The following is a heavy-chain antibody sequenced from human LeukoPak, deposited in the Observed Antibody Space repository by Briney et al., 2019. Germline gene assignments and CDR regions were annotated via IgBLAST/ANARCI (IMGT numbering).Heavy chain of an antibody. Sequence: GGSLRLSCAASGFTFSSYWMHWVRQAPGKGLVWVSRINSDGSSTSYADSVKGRFTISRDNAKNTLYLQMNSLRAEDTAVYYCAREASGYYDSSGYSFDYWGQGTLVTVSS. V-gene: IGHV3-74*01. J-gene: IGHJ4*02. CDR2: INSDGSST. CDR3: AREASGYYDSSGYSFDY. CDR1: GFTFSSYW. D-gene: IGHD3-22*01.